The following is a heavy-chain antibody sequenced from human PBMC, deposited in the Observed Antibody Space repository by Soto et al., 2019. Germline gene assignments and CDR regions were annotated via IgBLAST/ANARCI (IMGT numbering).Heavy chain of an antibody. J-gene: IGHJ5*02. CDR3: ARGIDYPNWFDP. CDR2: IYYSWST. CDR1: GGSISSGGYY. V-gene: IGHV4-31*03. D-gene: IGHD4-17*01. Sequence: PSETLSLTCTVSGGSISSGGYYWSWIRQHPGKGLEWIGYIYYSWSTYYNPSLKSRVTILVDTSKNQFSLKLSSVTAADTAVYYCARGIDYPNWFDPWGQGTLVTVSS.